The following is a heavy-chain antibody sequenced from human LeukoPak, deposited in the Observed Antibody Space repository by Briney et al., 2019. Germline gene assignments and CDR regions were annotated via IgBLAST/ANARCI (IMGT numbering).Heavy chain of an antibody. CDR2: INHSGST. CDR1: GGSFSGYY. D-gene: IGHD1-26*01. Sequence: SETLSLTCAVYGGSFSGYYWSWIRQPPGKGPEWIGEINHSGSTNYNPSLKSRVTISVDTSKNQFSLTLSSVTAADTAVYYCAGGWEGPSDYWGQGTLVTVSS. V-gene: IGHV4-34*01. J-gene: IGHJ4*02. CDR3: AGGWEGPSDY.